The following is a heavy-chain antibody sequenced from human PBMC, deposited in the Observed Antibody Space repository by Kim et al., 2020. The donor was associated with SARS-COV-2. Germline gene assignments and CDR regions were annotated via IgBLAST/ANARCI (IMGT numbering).Heavy chain of an antibody. V-gene: IGHV4-39*01. Sequence: SETLSLTCTVFGGSISSSSYYWGWIRQPPGKGLEWIGSIYYSGSTYYNPSLKSRVTISVDTSKNQFSLKLSPVTAADTSVYYCARLLSGWYVGSSFDFWG. D-gene: IGHD6-19*01. CDR2: IYYSGST. J-gene: IGHJ2*01. CDR1: GGSISSSSYY. CDR3: ARLLSGWYVGSSFDF.